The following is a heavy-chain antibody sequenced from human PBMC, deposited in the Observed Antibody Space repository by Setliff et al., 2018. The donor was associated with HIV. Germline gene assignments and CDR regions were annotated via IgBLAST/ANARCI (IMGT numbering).Heavy chain of an antibody. CDR3: ARGGFWRRGGYFQH. J-gene: IGHJ1*01. V-gene: IGHV4-34*01. D-gene: IGHD3-3*01. CDR1: GFTFSSSE. CDR2: VNHSGST. Sequence: GSLRLSCAASGFTFSSSEMNWVRQAPGKGLEWIGEVNHSGSTNYNPSLNSRLTISVDTSKNQFSLKLSSVTAADTAVYFCARGGFWRRGGYFQHWGQGTLVTVSS.